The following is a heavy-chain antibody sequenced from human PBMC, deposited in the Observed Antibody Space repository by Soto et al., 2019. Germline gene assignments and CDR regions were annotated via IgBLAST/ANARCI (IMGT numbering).Heavy chain of an antibody. J-gene: IGHJ4*02. CDR3: AKAPVVVPAADTYYFDY. V-gene: IGHV3-23*01. CDR1: GFTFSSYA. Sequence: PGGSLRLSCAASGFTFSSYAISWVRQAPGKGLEWVSAISGSGGSTYYADSVKGRFTISRDNSKNTLYLQMNSLRAEDTAVYYCAKAPVVVPAADTYYFDYWGQGTLVTVSS. D-gene: IGHD2-2*01. CDR2: ISGSGGST.